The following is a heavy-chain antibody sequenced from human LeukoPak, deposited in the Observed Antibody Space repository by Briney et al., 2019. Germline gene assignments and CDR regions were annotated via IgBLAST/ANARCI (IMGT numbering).Heavy chain of an antibody. CDR1: GYTFTSYD. CDR2: MNPNSGNT. J-gene: IGHJ6*03. V-gene: IGHV1-8*03. D-gene: IGHD3-9*01. Sequence: GASVKVSCKASGYTFTSYDINWVRQATGQGLEWMGWMNPNSGNTGYAQKFQGRVTITRDTSISTAYMELSSLRSEDTAVYYCARGSGYDILTGYYRGYYYYYYMDVWGKGTTVTVSS. CDR3: ARGSGYDILTGYYRGYYYYYYMDV.